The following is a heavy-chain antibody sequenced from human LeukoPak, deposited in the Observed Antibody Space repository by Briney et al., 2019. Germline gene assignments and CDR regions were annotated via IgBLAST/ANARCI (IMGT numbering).Heavy chain of an antibody. CDR3: AKTTNWGSAFDI. Sequence: GGSLRLSCAASGFTFSTYAMNWVRQAPGKGLEWVSAVSGSGGSTYYADSVKGRFTISRDNAKNSLYLQMNSLRAEDTALYYCAKTTNWGSAFDIWGQGTMVTVSS. J-gene: IGHJ3*02. V-gene: IGHV3-23*01. CDR1: GFTFSTYA. CDR2: VSGSGGST. D-gene: IGHD7-27*01.